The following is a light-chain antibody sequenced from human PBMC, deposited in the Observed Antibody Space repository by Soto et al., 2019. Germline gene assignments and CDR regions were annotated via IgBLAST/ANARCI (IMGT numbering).Light chain of an antibody. CDR1: SSNIGNNA. Sequence: QSVLTQPPSVSEAPRQRVTISCSGSSSNIGNNAVNWYQQLPGKAPKLLIYYDDLLPSGVSDRFSGSKSGTSASLAISGLQSEDEADYYCQSYDKRLTAYVFGTGTKLTVL. CDR3: QSYDKRLTAYV. J-gene: IGLJ1*01. V-gene: IGLV1-36*01. CDR2: YDD.